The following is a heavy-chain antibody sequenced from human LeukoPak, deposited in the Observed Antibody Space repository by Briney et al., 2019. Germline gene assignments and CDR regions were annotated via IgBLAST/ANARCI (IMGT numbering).Heavy chain of an antibody. V-gene: IGHV3-21*01. Sequence: GGSLRLSCAASGFTFSSYSMNWVRQAPGKGLEWVSSISSSSSYIYYADSVKGRFTISRDNAKNSLYLQMNSLRAEDTAVYYCARTNYDILTGYYPWGQGTLVTVSS. D-gene: IGHD3-9*01. CDR2: ISSSSSYI. CDR1: GFTFSSYS. J-gene: IGHJ5*02. CDR3: ARTNYDILTGYYP.